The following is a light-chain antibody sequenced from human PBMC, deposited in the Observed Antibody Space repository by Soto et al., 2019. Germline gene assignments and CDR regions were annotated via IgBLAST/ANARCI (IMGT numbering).Light chain of an antibody. CDR3: EAWDDSLSGHV. CDR1: RSNIGNNY. Sequence: TVTISCSGSRSNIGNNYVCWYQQLPGAAPKLLIYRNTQRPSGVPDRFSGSKSGTAASLAISGLRSEDEADYFCEAWDDSLSGHVFGTGTKVTVL. V-gene: IGLV1-47*01. CDR2: RNT. J-gene: IGLJ1*01.